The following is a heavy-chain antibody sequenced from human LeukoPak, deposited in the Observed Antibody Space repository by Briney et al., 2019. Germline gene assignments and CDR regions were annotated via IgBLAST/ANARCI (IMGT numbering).Heavy chain of an antibody. J-gene: IGHJ4*02. CDR3: ARHDCSSTSCYPGDY. Sequence: ASVKVSCKASGYTFTGYYMHWVRQAPGQGLEWMGWINPNSGGTNYAQKFQGRVTMTRDTSISTAYMELSRLRSDDTAVYYCARHDCSSTSCYPGDYWGQGTLVTVSS. CDR2: INPNSGGT. D-gene: IGHD2-2*01. CDR1: GYTFTGYY. V-gene: IGHV1-2*02.